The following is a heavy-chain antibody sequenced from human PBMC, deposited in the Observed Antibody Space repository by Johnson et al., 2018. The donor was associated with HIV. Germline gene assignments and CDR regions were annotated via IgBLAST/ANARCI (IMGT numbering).Heavy chain of an antibody. CDR2: ISYDGSNE. V-gene: IGHV3-30-3*01. CDR3: AKDLFTEREDDVFDI. CDR1: GFTFRDYA. D-gene: IGHD1-26*01. Sequence: QMLLVESGGGVVQPGRSLRLSCAASGFTFRDYAMHWVRQAPGKGLEWVTVISYDGSNEYYADSVKGRFTISRDNSKNTLYLQMNSLRAEDTAVYYCAKDLFTEREDDVFDIWGQGTMVTVSS. J-gene: IGHJ3*02.